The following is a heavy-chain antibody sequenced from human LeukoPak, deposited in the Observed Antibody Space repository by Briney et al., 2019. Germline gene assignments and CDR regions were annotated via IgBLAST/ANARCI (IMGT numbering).Heavy chain of an antibody. CDR3: ARGFGKWLRRGDHAFDI. J-gene: IGHJ3*02. D-gene: IGHD3-22*01. V-gene: IGHV4-34*01. CDR2: INHSGSA. CDR1: GGSFSTYY. Sequence: SETLSLTCAVYGGSFSTYYWSWIRQPPGKGLEWIGEINHSGSANYNPSLKSRVTMSVDTSKNQFSLKLSSVTAADTAVYYCARGFGKWLRRGDHAFDIWGQGTMVTVSS.